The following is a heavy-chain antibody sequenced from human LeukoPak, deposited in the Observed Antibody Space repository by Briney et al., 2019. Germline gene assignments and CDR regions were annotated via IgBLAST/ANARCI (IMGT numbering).Heavy chain of an antibody. D-gene: IGHD3-9*01. CDR3: ARDSSDVLTGYYHF. CDR1: GYTFTGQF. CDR2: INPNSGRT. Sequence: ASVKVSCKASGYTFTGQFIHWLRQAPGQGLEWMGWINPNSGRTDYAPKFQGRVTLTTDTSITTAYMELSSLISGDTALYYCARDSSDVLTGYYHFWGQGTLVTVSS. J-gene: IGHJ4*02. V-gene: IGHV1-2*02.